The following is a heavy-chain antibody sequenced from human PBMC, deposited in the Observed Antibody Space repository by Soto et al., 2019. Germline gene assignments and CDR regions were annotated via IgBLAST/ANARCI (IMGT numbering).Heavy chain of an antibody. D-gene: IGHD2-15*01. CDR2: INPNSGGT. CDR1: GYTFTGYY. CDR3: ARESPRVYCSDGSWEDDC. V-gene: IGHV1-2*04. J-gene: IGHJ4*02. Sequence: ASVKVSCKASGYTFTGYYMHWVRQVPGQGLEWMGWINPNSGGTNYAQKFQGWVTMTRDTSISTAYMELPRLRSYATAVYYRARESPRVYCSDGSWEDDCGGQGTLVTVS.